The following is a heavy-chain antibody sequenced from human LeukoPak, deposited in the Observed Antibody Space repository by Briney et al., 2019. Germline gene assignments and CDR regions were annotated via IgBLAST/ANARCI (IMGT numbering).Heavy chain of an antibody. V-gene: IGHV4-39*01. CDR1: GGSISTSDYS. D-gene: IGHD3-10*01. J-gene: IGHJ3*01. CDR2: IYYSGST. Sequence: SGTLSLTCTVSGGSISTSDYSWGWVRQAPGKGLDWIGSIYYSGSTYYNPSLQSRLTISMDTSKNQFSLKVWSVTAADTAVYYCARHRRGILHLWGQGTMVTIFS. CDR3: ARHRRGILHL.